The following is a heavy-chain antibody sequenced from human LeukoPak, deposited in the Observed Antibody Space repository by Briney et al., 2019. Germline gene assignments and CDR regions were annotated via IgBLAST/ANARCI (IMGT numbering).Heavy chain of an antibody. Sequence: SETLSLTCTVSGGSISSYYWSWIRHPAGKGLEWIGRIYTSGSTNYNPSLKSRVTMSVDTSKNQFSLKLSSVTAADTAVYYCARSPLLGSLEWLLGDYYYMDVWGKGTTVTVSS. CDR3: ARSPLLGSLEWLLGDYYYMDV. V-gene: IGHV4-4*07. J-gene: IGHJ6*03. CDR1: GGSISSYY. CDR2: IYTSGST. D-gene: IGHD3-3*01.